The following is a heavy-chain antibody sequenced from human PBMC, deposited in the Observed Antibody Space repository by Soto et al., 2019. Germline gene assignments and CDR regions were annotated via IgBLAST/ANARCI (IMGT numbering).Heavy chain of an antibody. D-gene: IGHD2-8*01. V-gene: IGHV4-31*03. CDR1: GGSLNSGGYC. CDR2: ISYGGST. Sequence: QVQLQESGPGLVKPSQTLSLTCTVSGGSLNSGGYCWGWIRQHPGKGLGWIRCISYGGSTSADASPTSRATILVDTPKTQLALKPSSATAAATAVYSCTSGVRLWAEGTLISFSS. CDR3: TSGVRL. J-gene: IGHJ4*02.